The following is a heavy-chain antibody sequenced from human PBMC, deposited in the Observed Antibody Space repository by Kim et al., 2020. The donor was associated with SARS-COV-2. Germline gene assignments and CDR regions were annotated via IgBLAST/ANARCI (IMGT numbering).Heavy chain of an antibody. J-gene: IGHJ6*02. Sequence: GGSLRLSCAASGFLFNTNAMHWVRQVPGKGLECVAMIWYDGSKQYYADSAKGRFTISRDNSNNKLYLQMNSLRVDDTAVYYCARGAIGWYDSDLYFGVDVWGQGTTVTVSS. D-gene: IGHD6-19*01. CDR1: GFLFNTNA. V-gene: IGHV3-33*01. CDR2: IWYDGSKQ. CDR3: ARGAIGWYDSDLYFGVDV.